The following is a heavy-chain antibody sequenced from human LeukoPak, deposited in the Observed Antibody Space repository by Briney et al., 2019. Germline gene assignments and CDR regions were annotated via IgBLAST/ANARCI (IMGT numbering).Heavy chain of an antibody. J-gene: IGHJ4*02. Sequence: TSETLSLTCTVSGGSISSSSYYWSWIRQPAGKGLEWIGRIYTSGSTNYNPSLKSRVTISVDTSKNQFSLKLSSVTAADTAVYYCARALNGAQIHSGFDYWGQGTLVTVSS. CDR3: ARALNGAQIHSGFDY. V-gene: IGHV4-61*02. D-gene: IGHD4-17*01. CDR1: GGSISSSSYY. CDR2: IYTSGST.